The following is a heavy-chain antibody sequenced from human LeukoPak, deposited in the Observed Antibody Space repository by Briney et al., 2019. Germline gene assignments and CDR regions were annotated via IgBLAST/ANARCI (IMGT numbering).Heavy chain of an antibody. V-gene: IGHV1-24*01. Sequence: ASVKVSCKVSGYTLTELSMHWVRQAPGKGLEWMGGFDPEDGETIYAQKFQGRVTMTEDTSTDTAYTELSSLRPEDTAVYYCATDRDSGSFMGWWGQGTLVTVSS. CDR1: GYTLTELS. D-gene: IGHD1-26*01. CDR3: ATDRDSGSFMGW. J-gene: IGHJ4*02. CDR2: FDPEDGET.